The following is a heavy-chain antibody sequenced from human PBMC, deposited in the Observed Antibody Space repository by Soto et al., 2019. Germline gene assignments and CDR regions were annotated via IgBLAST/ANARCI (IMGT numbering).Heavy chain of an antibody. CDR2: IWYDGSNK. V-gene: IGHV3-33*01. CDR1: GSIFSGYG. Sequence: QKYLVESGGGVVQPGGSLRLSCVASGSIFSGYGMHWVRQAPGKGLEWVAVIWYDGSNKYYADSVKGRFTISRDNSKNMLYLQMDSLRAEDTAVYYCARDGIGGTVFRGFCDYCGRGTLVTVSS. J-gene: IGHJ4*02. D-gene: IGHD1-7*01. CDR3: ARDGIGGTVFRGFCDY.